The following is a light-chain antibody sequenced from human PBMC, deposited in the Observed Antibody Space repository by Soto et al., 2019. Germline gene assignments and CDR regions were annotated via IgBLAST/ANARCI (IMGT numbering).Light chain of an antibody. CDR3: SSFAGNNKLV. CDR2: EVS. V-gene: IGLV2-8*01. CDR1: SSDVGGYNY. J-gene: IGLJ2*01. Sequence: QSALTQPPSASGSPGQSVTISCTGTSSDVGGYNYVSWYQQHPGKAPKLMISEVSKRPSGVPDRFSGSKSGNTASLTVSGLHAEDEAGYYCSSFAGNNKLVFGGGTKLTVL.